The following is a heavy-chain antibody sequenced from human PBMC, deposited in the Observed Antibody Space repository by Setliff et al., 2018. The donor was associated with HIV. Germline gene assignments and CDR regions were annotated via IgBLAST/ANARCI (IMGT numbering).Heavy chain of an antibody. CDR3: TRAQIAAPRPFDF. CDR2: INHKGVT. D-gene: IGHD2-21*01. Sequence: TLSLTCAVYGGTFSGYYWTWIRQSPERGLEWIGEINHKGVTNYSPSLLRRATVSADTPKNQFSLRLSSVTAADTALYFCTRAQIAAPRPFDFWGQGTLVTVSS. CDR1: GGTFSGYY. V-gene: IGHV4-34*08. J-gene: IGHJ4*02.